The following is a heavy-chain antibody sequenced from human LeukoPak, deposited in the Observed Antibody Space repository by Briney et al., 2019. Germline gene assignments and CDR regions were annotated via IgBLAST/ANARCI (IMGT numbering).Heavy chain of an antibody. CDR3: ARGFYYGGNPPFDN. CDR1: GFTVSSNY. J-gene: IGHJ4*02. Sequence: PGGSLRLSCAASGFTVSSNYMSWVRQAPGKGLEWVSVIYSGGRTYYAESVKGRFTISRDNSKNTLYLQMNSLRAEDTAVYYCARGFYYGGNPPFDNWGQGTLVTVSS. D-gene: IGHD4-23*01. CDR2: IYSGGRT. V-gene: IGHV3-53*01.